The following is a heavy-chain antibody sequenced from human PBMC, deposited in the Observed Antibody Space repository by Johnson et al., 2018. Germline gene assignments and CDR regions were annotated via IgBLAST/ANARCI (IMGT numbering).Heavy chain of an antibody. D-gene: IGHD3-10*01. V-gene: IGHV3-33*01. J-gene: IGHJ3*02. CDR3: ARDIGDRAFDI. Sequence: VQLLETGGGVVQPGRSLRLSCAASGFTFSSYGMHWVRQAPGKGLEWVAVIWYDGSNKYYADSVKGRFTISRDNSKNTLYLQMNSLRAEDTAVYYCARDIGDRAFDIWGQGTMVTVSS. CDR1: GFTFSSYG. CDR2: IWYDGSNK.